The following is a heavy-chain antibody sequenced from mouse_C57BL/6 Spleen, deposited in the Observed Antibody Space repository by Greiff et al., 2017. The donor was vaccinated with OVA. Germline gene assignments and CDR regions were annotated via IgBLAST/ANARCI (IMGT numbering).Heavy chain of an antibody. CDR1: GYTFTSYW. CDR3: ARSDYCDRSRDVEV. CDR2: IHPYSGST. Sequence: QVQLQQPGAELVKPGASVKLSCKASGYTFTSYWMHWVKQTPGQGLEWIGMIHPYSGSTNYNEKFKGKATMTVDKSYSTAYMQLSSLTSEYSAVDYGARSDYCDRSRDVEVWGTGTTVTFSS. V-gene: IGHV1-64*01. D-gene: IGHD1-1*01. J-gene: IGHJ1*03.